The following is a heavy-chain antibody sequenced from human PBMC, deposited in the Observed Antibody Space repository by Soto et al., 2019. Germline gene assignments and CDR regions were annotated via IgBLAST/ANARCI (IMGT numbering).Heavy chain of an antibody. CDR3: ARAPGDIAARVDPYYYYGMDV. CDR1: GGSVSSGSYY. D-gene: IGHD6-6*01. CDR2: IYYSGST. J-gene: IGHJ6*02. V-gene: IGHV4-61*01. Sequence: SETLSLTCTVSGGSVSSGSYYWSWIRQPPGKGLEWIGYIYYSGSTNYNPSLKSRVTISVDTSKNQFSLKLSSVTAADTAVYYCARAPGDIAARVDPYYYYGMDVWGQGTTLTVSS.